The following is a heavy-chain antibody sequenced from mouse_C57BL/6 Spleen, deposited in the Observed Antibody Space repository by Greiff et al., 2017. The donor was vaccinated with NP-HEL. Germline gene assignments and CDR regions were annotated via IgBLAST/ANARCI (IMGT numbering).Heavy chain of an antibody. Sequence: EVKLVESGGGLVKPGGSLKLSCAASGFTFSDYGMHWVRQAPEKGLELVAYISSGSSTIYYADTVKGRFTISRDNAKNTLFLQMTILRSEDTAMYYCARHYSNYKGYFDYWGQGTTLTVSS. CDR1: GFTFSDYG. J-gene: IGHJ2*01. V-gene: IGHV5-17*01. D-gene: IGHD2-5*01. CDR2: ISSGSSTI. CDR3: ARHYSNYKGYFDY.